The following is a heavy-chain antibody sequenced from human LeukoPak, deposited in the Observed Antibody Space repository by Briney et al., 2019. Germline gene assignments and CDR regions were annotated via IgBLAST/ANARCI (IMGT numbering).Heavy chain of an antibody. Sequence: SETLSLTCTVSGASISSGGYYWSWIRQHPGKGLEWIGYIYYSGSTYYNPSLKSRVTISVDTSKNQFSLKLSSVTAADTAVYYCARGRPSGYDSWGQGTLVTVSS. J-gene: IGHJ5*02. CDR2: IYYSGST. CDR3: ARGRPSGYDS. D-gene: IGHD5-12*01. CDR1: GASISSGGYY. V-gene: IGHV4-31*03.